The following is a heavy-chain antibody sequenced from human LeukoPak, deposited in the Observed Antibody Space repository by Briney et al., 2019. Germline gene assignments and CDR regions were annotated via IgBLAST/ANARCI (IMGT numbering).Heavy chain of an antibody. CDR3: ARDGREHQVDRGGYFYDY. D-gene: IGHD3-10*01. CDR2: MHPHSDGT. V-gene: IGHV1-2*02. CDR1: GYTFTAYY. J-gene: IGHJ4*02. Sequence: ASVKLSCKTSGYTFTAYYMHCVRQASGQGLEWLGGMHPHSDGTNSAQKFQGRVTMTWDTSTSTVYMELRGLTFDDTGVYYCARDGREHQVDRGGYFYDYWGQGSLVTVSS.